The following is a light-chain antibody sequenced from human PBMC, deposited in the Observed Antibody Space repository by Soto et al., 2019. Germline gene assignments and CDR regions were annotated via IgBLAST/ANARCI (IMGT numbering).Light chain of an antibody. V-gene: IGKV3-20*01. CDR1: QSVSSTY. Sequence: EIVLTQSPGTLSLSPGERATLSCRASQSVSSTYLGWYQQKPGQAPRLLIYGASSRATGIPDRFSGSVSGTDFTLTISSLQSEDFAVYYCQQYNNWPPETFGQGTKVDIK. J-gene: IGKJ1*01. CDR2: GAS. CDR3: QQYNNWPPET.